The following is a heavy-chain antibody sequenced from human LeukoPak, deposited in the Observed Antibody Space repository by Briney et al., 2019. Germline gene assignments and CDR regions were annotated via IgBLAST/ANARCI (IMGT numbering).Heavy chain of an antibody. D-gene: IGHD3-3*01. V-gene: IGHV3-48*04. CDR1: GFTFSSYS. CDR2: ISSSSSTI. Sequence: GGSLRLSCAASGFTFSSYSMNWVRQAPGKGLEWVSYISSSSSTIYYADSVKGRFTISRDNAKNSLYLQMNSLRAEDTAVYYCARVGGSKYYDFWSGRSQYYYYYYLDVWGKGTTVTVSS. CDR3: ARVGGSKYYDFWSGRSQYYYYYYLDV. J-gene: IGHJ6*03.